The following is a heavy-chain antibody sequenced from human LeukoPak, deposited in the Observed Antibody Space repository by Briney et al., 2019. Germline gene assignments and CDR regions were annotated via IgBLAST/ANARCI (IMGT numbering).Heavy chain of an antibody. Sequence: RGESLKISCKGSGYSFTSYGIGWVRQMPGKGLEWMGIIYPGDSDTRYSPSFQGQVTISADKSISTAYLQWSSLKASDTAMYYCARVPRRGYYYGSGSYYYFDYWGQGTLVTVSS. CDR1: GYSFTSYG. V-gene: IGHV5-51*01. J-gene: IGHJ4*02. CDR2: IYPGDSDT. D-gene: IGHD3-10*01. CDR3: ARVPRRGYYYGSGSYYYFDY.